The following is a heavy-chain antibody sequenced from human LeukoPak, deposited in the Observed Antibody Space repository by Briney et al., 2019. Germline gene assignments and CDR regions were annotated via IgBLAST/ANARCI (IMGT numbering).Heavy chain of an antibody. V-gene: IGHV3-23*01. CDR1: GFTFNNYA. J-gene: IGHJ4*02. CDR3: AKVPTEGGSSGYFDY. CDR2: ISGSGGRT. Sequence: GGSLRLSCAASGFTFNNYAMSWVRQAPGKGLEWVSAISGSGGRTYDADSVKGRFTISRDNSKNMLYLQMNSLRAEDTAVYFCAKVPTEGGSSGYFDYWGQGTLVTVSS. D-gene: IGHD1-26*01.